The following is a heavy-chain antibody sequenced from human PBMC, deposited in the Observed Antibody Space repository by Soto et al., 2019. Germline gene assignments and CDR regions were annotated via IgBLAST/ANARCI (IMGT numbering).Heavy chain of an antibody. CDR3: ARVKGVWSGYYSSWAPGVDFDY. CDR1: GGSISSGGYY. V-gene: IGHV4-31*03. D-gene: IGHD3-3*01. J-gene: IGHJ4*02. Sequence: QVQLQESGPGLVKPSQTLSLTCTVSGGSISSGGYYWSWIRQHPGKGLEWIGYIYYSGSTYYNPSLKSRVTISVDTSKNQFSLKLSSVTAADTAVYYCARVKGVWSGYYSSWAPGVDFDYWGQGTLVTVSS. CDR2: IYYSGST.